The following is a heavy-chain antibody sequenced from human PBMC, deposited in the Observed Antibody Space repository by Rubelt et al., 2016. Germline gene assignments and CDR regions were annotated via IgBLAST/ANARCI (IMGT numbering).Heavy chain of an antibody. CDR2: IDWDDDK. CDR3: ARISVAAAGQPFDY. J-gene: IGHJ4*02. V-gene: IGHV2-70*15. CDR1: GFSLSTSGMS. Sequence: QVTLRESGPALVKPTQTLTLTCSFSGFSLSTSGMSVTWVRQPPGKALEWLARIDWDDDKYYRTSLKTRLTISRDTSKNQGVLPMTNIDPVDTAPYYCARISVAAAGQPFDYWGQGTLVTVSS. D-gene: IGHD6-13*01.